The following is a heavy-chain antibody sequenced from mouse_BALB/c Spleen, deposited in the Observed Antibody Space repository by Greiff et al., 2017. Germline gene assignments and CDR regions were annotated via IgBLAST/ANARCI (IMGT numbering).Heavy chain of an antibody. D-gene: IGHD2-2*01. Sequence: EVNVVESGGGLVKPGGSLKLSCAASGFTFSDYYMYWVRQTPEKRLEWVATISDGGSYTYYPDSVKGRFTISRDNAKNNLYLQMSSLKSEDTAMYYCARDKGLRRPMDYWGQGTSVTVSS. J-gene: IGHJ4*01. CDR2: ISDGGSYT. CDR1: GFTFSDYY. CDR3: ARDKGLRRPMDY. V-gene: IGHV5-4*02.